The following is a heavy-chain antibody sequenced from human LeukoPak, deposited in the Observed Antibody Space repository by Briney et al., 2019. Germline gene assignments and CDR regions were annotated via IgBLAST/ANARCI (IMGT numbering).Heavy chain of an antibody. D-gene: IGHD5-24*01. CDR2: ISGSGGTT. Sequence: GGSLRLSCAASGFTSNNYAMNWVRQAPGKGLEWVSVISGSGGTTYYADSVKGRFTISRDNSKNTLYLQMNSLRAEDTAVYYCARDEGRWLHPNPFDIWGQPTMVTCYS. CDR3: ARDEGRWLHPNPFDI. CDR1: GFTSNNYA. J-gene: IGHJ3*02. V-gene: IGHV3-23*01.